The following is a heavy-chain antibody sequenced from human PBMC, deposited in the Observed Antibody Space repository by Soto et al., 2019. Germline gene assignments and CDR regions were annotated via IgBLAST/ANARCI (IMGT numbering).Heavy chain of an antibody. CDR2: INPSGGST. D-gene: IGHD2-15*01. CDR1: GYTFTSYY. V-gene: IGHV1-46*03. J-gene: IGHJ6*02. Sequence: ASVKVSCKASGYTFTSYYMHWVRQAPGQGLEWMGIINPSGGSTSYAQKFQGRVTMTRDTSTSTVYMELSSLRSEDTAVYYCARDREDIVVVVADQPNYGMDVWGQGTTVTVSS. CDR3: ARDREDIVVVVADQPNYGMDV.